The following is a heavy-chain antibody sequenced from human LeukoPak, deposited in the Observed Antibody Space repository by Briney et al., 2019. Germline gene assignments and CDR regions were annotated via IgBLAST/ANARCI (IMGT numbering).Heavy chain of an antibody. J-gene: IGHJ4*02. V-gene: IGHV7-4-1*02. CDR2: INTNTGNP. D-gene: IGHD2-15*01. Sequence: GASVKVSCKASGGTFSSYAISWVRQAPGQGLEWMGWINTNTGNPTYAQGFTGRFVFSLDTSVSTAYLQISSLKAEDTAVYYCAREPLVVVAASAFDYWGQGTLVTVSS. CDR3: AREPLVVVAASAFDY. CDR1: GGTFSSYA.